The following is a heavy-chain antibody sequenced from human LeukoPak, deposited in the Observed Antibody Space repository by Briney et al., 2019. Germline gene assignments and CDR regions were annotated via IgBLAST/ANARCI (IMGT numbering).Heavy chain of an antibody. CDR3: ATGFDGDYAFDY. V-gene: IGHV1-24*01. J-gene: IGHJ4*02. D-gene: IGHD4-17*01. CDR2: FDPEDGET. CDR1: GYTLTELS. Sequence: ASVKVSCKVSGYTLTELSMHWVRQAPGKGLEWMGGFDPEDGETIYAQKFQGRVTMTEDTSTDTAYMEPSSLRSEDTAVYYCATGFDGDYAFDYWGQGTLVTVSS.